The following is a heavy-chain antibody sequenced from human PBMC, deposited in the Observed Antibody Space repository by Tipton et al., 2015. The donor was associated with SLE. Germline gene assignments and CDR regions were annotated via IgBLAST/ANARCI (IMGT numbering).Heavy chain of an antibody. J-gene: IGHJ4*02. V-gene: IGHV4-39*07. D-gene: IGHD2-15*01. CDR3: VRYCSGGSCHFFDY. Sequence: TLSLTCTVSGGSISSTSHYWGWIRQPPEKGLEWIGEINHSGSTNYNPSLKSRVTISVDTSKNQFSLKLTSVTAADTVLYYCVRYCSGGSCHFFDYWGQGTLVTVSS. CDR2: INHSGST. CDR1: GGSISSTSHY.